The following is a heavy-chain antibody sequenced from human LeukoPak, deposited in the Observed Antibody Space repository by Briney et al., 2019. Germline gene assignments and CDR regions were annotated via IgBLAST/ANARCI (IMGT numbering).Heavy chain of an antibody. D-gene: IGHD3-10*01. Sequence: GGSLRLSCAPSGFTFSSYGMHWVRQAPVKGLEWVAFIRFDGSNRYYADSVKGLFTISRDNSKNTLYLQMNSLRAEDTAVYYCAQGSHYYGSGSHRRGHYFDYWGQGTLVTVSS. CDR2: IRFDGSNR. CDR1: GFTFSSYG. J-gene: IGHJ4*02. CDR3: AQGSHYYGSGSHRRGHYFDY. V-gene: IGHV3-30*02.